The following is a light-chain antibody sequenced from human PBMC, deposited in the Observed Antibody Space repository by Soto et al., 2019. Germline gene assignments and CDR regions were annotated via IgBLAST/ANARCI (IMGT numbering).Light chain of an antibody. V-gene: IGLV1-40*01. J-gene: IGLJ1*01. CDR1: GATSD. CDR3: QSFDSSLSALYV. CDR2: GNN. Sequence: QSVLTQPPSVSGAPGQRVTISCIGATSDVHWYQHLPGTAPKLLIYGNNNRPSGVPDRFSGSRSGTSASLAITGLQAEGEADYYCQSFDSSLSALYVFGTGTKV.